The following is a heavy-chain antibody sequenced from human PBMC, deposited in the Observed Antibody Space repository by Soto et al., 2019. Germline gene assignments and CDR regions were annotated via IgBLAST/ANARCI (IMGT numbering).Heavy chain of an antibody. V-gene: IGHV3-30*03. CDR3: ARDIWSGDYKWFDS. D-gene: IGHD3-3*01. Sequence: QVQLVESGGGVLQPGGSLRLSCTSSTVTINVHGIQWVRRAPGKGLEWAAFISNDGRAQYYADSVKARFTISRDYSKNAVDLQMNSLRNEETAVYYCARDIWSGDYKWFDSWGPGTLVTVSS. CDR1: TVTINVHG. CDR2: ISNDGRAQ. J-gene: IGHJ5*01.